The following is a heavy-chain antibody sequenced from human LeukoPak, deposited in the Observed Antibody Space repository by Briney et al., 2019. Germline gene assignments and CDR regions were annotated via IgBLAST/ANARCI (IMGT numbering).Heavy chain of an antibody. V-gene: IGHV3-74*01. Sequence: GGSLRLSCAASGFTFTSYAMTWVRHAPAMGLGWVARINSDGRSASYVDSVKGRFTISRDTAKNTLYLQMNSLRVENTAVYFCARDVWGDRDRYFDCWGQGTLVTVSS. CDR3: ARDVWGDRDRYFDC. CDR1: GFTFTSYA. CDR2: INSDGRSA. J-gene: IGHJ4*02. D-gene: IGHD2-21*01.